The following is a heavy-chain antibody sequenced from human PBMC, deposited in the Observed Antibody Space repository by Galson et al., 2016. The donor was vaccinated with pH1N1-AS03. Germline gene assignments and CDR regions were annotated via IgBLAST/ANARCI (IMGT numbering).Heavy chain of an antibody. J-gene: IGHJ6*02. D-gene: IGHD5/OR15-5a*01. V-gene: IGHV6-1*01. Sequence: CAISGDSVSSNSVAWNWIRQSPSRGIEWLGRTYYRSRWYNDYALSVKSRITINPDTSKNQFSLHLNSVTSEDTAVYYCARGRSSAMDVWGQGTTVTVSS. CDR2: TYYRSRWYN. CDR3: ARGRSSAMDV. CDR1: GDSVSSNSVA.